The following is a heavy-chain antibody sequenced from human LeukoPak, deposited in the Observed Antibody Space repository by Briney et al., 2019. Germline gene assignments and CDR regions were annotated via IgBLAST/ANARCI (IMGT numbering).Heavy chain of an antibody. J-gene: IGHJ5*02. CDR2: INPNSGGT. D-gene: IGHD3-22*01. CDR1: GYTFTGYY. Sequence: GASVKVSCKASGYTFTGYYMHWVRQAPGQGLEWMGWINPNSGGTNYAQKFQGRVTMTRDTSVSTAYMELSRLRSDDTAVYYCAREVSFLRYYDSSGYSKFDPWGQGTLVTVSS. V-gene: IGHV1-2*02. CDR3: AREVSFLRYYDSSGYSKFDP.